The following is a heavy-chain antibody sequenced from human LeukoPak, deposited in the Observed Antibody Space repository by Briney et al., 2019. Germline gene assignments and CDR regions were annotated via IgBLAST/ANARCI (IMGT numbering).Heavy chain of an antibody. D-gene: IGHD6-19*01. Sequence: GGSLRLSCAASGFSFSSYGMHWVRQAPGKGLEWVAFIRYDGSNKYYADSVKGRFTISRDNSKNTLYLQMNSLRAEDTALYYCARVREAVAPNFFDYWGQGTLVTVSS. CDR3: ARVREAVAPNFFDY. J-gene: IGHJ4*02. CDR2: IRYDGSNK. V-gene: IGHV3-30*02. CDR1: GFSFSSYG.